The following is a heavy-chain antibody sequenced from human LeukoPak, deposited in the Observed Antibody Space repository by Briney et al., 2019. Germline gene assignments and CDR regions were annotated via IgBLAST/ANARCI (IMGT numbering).Heavy chain of an antibody. CDR1: GFTFSSYE. Sequence: GGSLRLSCAASGFTFSSYEMNWVRQAPRKGLEWVSYISSSGSTIYYADSVKGRFTISRDNAKNSLCLQMNSLRAEDTAVYYCASLFDWLLKGDYWGQGTLVTVSS. D-gene: IGHD3-9*01. CDR2: ISSSGSTI. J-gene: IGHJ4*02. CDR3: ASLFDWLLKGDY. V-gene: IGHV3-48*03.